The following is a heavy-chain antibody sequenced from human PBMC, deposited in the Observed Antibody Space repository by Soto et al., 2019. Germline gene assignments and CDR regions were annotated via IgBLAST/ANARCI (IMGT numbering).Heavy chain of an antibody. CDR2: ISYDGSNK. V-gene: IGHV3-30*18. D-gene: IGHD6-13*01. J-gene: IGHJ6*02. CDR3: AKDGLYSSSWYKIPFDYYYYGMDV. Sequence: GGSLRLSCAASGFTFSNYGRHWVRQAPGKGLEWVAVISYDGSNKYYADSVKGRFTISRDNSNNTLYLQMNSLRAEDTAVYYCAKDGLYSSSWYKIPFDYYYYGMDVWGQGTTLTVSS. CDR1: GFTFSNYG.